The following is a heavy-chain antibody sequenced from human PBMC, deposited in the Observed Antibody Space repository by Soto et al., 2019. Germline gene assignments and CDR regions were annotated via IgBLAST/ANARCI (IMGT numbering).Heavy chain of an antibody. V-gene: IGHV1-3*01. CDR1: GYTFTRYT. Sequence: QVQLVQSGAEVKKPGASVKISCKASGYTFTRYTMNWVLQAPGQRLKWMGWINPDNGNTKSSQKFQDRVIITRDTSASTAYMDLSSLRSEDTAVYYCARGIVTGQLDPWGQGTLVTVSS. CDR2: INPDNGNT. CDR3: ARGIVTGQLDP. D-gene: IGHD2-15*01. J-gene: IGHJ5*02.